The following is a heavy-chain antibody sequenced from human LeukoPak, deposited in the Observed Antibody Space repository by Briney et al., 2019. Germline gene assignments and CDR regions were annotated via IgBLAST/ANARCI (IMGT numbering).Heavy chain of an antibody. CDR2: IWYDGSNK. CDR1: GFTFSSYG. D-gene: IGHD6-19*01. V-gene: IGHV3-33*01. J-gene: IGHJ6*02. Sequence: TGGSLRLSCAASGFTFSSYGMHWVRQAPGKGLEWVAVIWYDGSNKYYADSVKGRFTISRDNSKNTLHLQMNSLRAEDTAVYYCAREVGGQWPHMDVWGQGTTVTVSS. CDR3: AREVGGQWPHMDV.